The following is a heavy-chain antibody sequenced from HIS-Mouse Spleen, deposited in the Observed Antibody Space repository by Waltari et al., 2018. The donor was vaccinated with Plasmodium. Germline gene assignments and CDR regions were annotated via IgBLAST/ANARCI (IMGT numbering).Heavy chain of an antibody. V-gene: IGHV5-51*03. Sequence: VQLVQSGAEVKKPGESLKISCKGSGYSFTSYWIGWVRQMPGKGLEWMGIIYPGDSDTRYSPSFQGQVTISADKSISTAYLQWSSLKDSDTAMYYCARADVDIVATLRFDAFDIWGQGTMVTVSS. CDR1: GYSFTSYW. CDR3: ARADVDIVATLRFDAFDI. J-gene: IGHJ3*02. D-gene: IGHD5-12*01. CDR2: IYPGDSDT.